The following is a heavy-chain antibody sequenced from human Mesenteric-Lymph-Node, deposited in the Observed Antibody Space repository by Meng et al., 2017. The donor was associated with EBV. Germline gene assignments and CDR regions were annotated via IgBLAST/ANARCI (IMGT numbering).Heavy chain of an antibody. J-gene: IGHJ4*02. D-gene: IGHD1-26*01. Sequence: EVQLAESGGGLIQPGGSLRLSCAASGFTVSNNYMSWVRQAPGKGLEWVSAIYTSGNTYYADSVKGRFTISRDNSKNTVYFQMNSLRADDTAVYYCARTVGTTDYFDSWGQGTLVTVSS. V-gene: IGHV3-53*01. CDR2: IYTSGNT. CDR1: GFTVSNNY. CDR3: ARTVGTTDYFDS.